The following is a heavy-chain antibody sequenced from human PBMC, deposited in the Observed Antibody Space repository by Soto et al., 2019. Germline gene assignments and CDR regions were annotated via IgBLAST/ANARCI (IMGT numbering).Heavy chain of an antibody. CDR3: ARLKTYDILNYSDY. CDR2: IYDSGST. D-gene: IGHD3-9*01. CDR1: GGSIGSSNW. Sequence: PSETLSLTCAVSGGSIGSSNWWSWVRQPPGKGLEWIGEIYDSGSTNYNPSLNSRVTISLDKSKNQFSLKLSSVTAADTAVYYCARLKTYDILNYSDYRCQRALVTVSS. V-gene: IGHV4-4*02. J-gene: IGHJ4*02.